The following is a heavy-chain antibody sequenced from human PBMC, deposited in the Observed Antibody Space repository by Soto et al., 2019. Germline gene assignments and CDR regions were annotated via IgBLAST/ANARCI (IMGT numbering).Heavy chain of an antibody. CDR2: IYPGDSDT. Sequence: GESLKISCKGSGYSFTSYWIGWVRQMPGKGLEWMGIIYPGDSDTRYSPSFQGQVTISADKSISTAYLQWSSLKASDTAMYYCASRGDYDSSGYYDNYYYYYGMDVWAQGTTVTVSS. D-gene: IGHD3-22*01. J-gene: IGHJ6*02. CDR3: ASRGDYDSSGYYDNYYYYYGMDV. V-gene: IGHV5-51*01. CDR1: GYSFTSYW.